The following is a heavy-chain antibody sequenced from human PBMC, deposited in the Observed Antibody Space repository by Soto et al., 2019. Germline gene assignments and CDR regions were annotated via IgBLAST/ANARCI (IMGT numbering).Heavy chain of an antibody. D-gene: IGHD1-1*01. Sequence: PSETLSLTCTVSGGSISSYYWNWIRQPPGKGLEWIGYISYSGSTNYNPSLKSRVTISVDTSKNQFSLKLSSVTAADTAVYYCAREGTYKNYYYYGMDVWGQGTKVTVSS. J-gene: IGHJ6*02. CDR2: ISYSGST. CDR3: AREGTYKNYYYYGMDV. CDR1: GGSISSYY. V-gene: IGHV4-59*01.